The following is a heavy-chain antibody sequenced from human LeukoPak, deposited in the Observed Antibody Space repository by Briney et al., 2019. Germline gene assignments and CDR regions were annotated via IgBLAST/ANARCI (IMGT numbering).Heavy chain of an antibody. V-gene: IGHV1-8*01. D-gene: IGHD5-18*01. Sequence: ASVKVSCKASGYTFTSYDINWVRQATGQGLEWMGWMNPNSGNTGYAEKFQGRVTMTRNISIRTAYMELSTLRSDDTAVYYCVRGRGYSYGYADYWGQGTLVTVSS. CDR1: GYTFTSYD. J-gene: IGHJ4*02. CDR2: MNPNSGNT. CDR3: VRGRGYSYGYADY.